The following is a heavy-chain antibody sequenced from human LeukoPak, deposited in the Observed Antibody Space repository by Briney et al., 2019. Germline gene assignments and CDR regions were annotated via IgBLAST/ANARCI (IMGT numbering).Heavy chain of an antibody. D-gene: IGHD6-19*01. Sequence: ASVKVSCKASGYTFTGYYMHWVRQAPGQGLEWMGWINPNSGGTNYAQKFQGRVTMTRDTSISTAYMELSRLRSDDTAVYYCARSRSVAGYYFDYWGQGTLVTVSS. J-gene: IGHJ4*02. CDR2: INPNSGGT. V-gene: IGHV1-2*02. CDR1: GYTFTGYY. CDR3: ARSRSVAGYYFDY.